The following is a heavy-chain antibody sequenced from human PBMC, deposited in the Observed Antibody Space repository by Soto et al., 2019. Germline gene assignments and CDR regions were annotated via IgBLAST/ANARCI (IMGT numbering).Heavy chain of an antibody. CDR1: GGPISNYY. V-gene: IGHV4-59*01. CDR2: IYYSGST. CDR3: ARGVNWNYVYYYMDV. Sequence: PSGTLFLPLTVSGGPISNYYFSWGRQPPGKGLEWIGYIYYSGSTNYNPSLKSRVTISVDTSKNQFSLKLSYVTAADTAVYYCARGVNWNYVYYYMDVWGKGATVTVSS. J-gene: IGHJ6*03. D-gene: IGHD1-7*01.